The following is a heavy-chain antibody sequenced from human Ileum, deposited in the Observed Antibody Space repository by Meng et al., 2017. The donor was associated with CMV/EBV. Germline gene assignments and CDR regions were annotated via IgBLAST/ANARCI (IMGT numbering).Heavy chain of an antibody. CDR3: ARYPTHFDY. Sequence: GESLKISCAASGFTFSSYEMNWLRQAPGKGLEWVSFLSTSGRNIYYTDSVKGRFTISRDIAMNSLCLQMSSLRAEDTAVYYCARYPTHFDYWGQGTLVTVSS. CDR1: GFTFSSYE. CDR2: LSTSGRNI. J-gene: IGHJ4*02. V-gene: IGHV3-48*03.